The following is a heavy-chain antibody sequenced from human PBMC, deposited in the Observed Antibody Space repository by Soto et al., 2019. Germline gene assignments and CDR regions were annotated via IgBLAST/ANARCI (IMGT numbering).Heavy chain of an antibody. D-gene: IGHD2-21*02. V-gene: IGHV4-4*02. J-gene: IGHJ4*02. CDR1: GGSIHTNW. CDR2: SYPSGAT. CDR3: ARHLGVTATRAFDT. Sequence: QVQLQESGPGLVKPSGTLSLTCDVSGGSIHTNWWCWVRQPPGKGLEWIRESYPSGATNYNPSLKTLGIIFVDKSKDLFSLHLTTVTAADTAVYFCARHLGVTATRAFDTWGRGILVTVSS.